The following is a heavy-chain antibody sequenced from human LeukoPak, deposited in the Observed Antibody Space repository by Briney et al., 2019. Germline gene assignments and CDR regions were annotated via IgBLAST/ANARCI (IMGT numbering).Heavy chain of an antibody. CDR2: VSGSGDTT. CDR1: GFTFSNFA. Sequence: GGSLRLSCAASGFTFSNFAMTWVRQAPGQGLEWVSGVSGSGDTTYYADPVRGRFTISRDNSKNTLYLQMNSLRAEDTAVYYCAKTRGISISGVVPLCDYWGQGTLVTVSS. D-gene: IGHD3-3*01. J-gene: IGHJ4*02. CDR3: AKTRGISISGVVPLCDY. V-gene: IGHV3-23*01.